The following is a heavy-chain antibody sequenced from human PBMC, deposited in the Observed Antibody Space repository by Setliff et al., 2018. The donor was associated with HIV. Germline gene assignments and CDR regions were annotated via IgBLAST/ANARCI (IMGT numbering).Heavy chain of an antibody. D-gene: IGHD2-2*01. CDR2: IYYSGST. CDR3: ARVVRQVPASYYYYYYMDV. V-gene: IGHV4-59*01. Sequence: PSETLSLTCTVSGGSISSYYWSWIRQPPGKGLEWIGYIYYSGSTNYNPSLKSRVTISVNKSKNQFSLKLRSVTAADTSVYYCARVVRQVPASYYYYYYMDVWGKGTTVTVSS. J-gene: IGHJ6*03. CDR1: GGSISSYY.